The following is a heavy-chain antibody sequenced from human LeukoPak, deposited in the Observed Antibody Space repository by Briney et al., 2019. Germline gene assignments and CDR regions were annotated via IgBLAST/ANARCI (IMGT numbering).Heavy chain of an antibody. CDR3: ARGPRYCNSTSCYASHFYP. J-gene: IGHJ5*02. Sequence: PSETLSLTCAVYGGSFSGYYWSWIRQPPGKGLEWIGEINHSGSTNYNPSLKSRVPISVDTSKNQFSLKLSSVTAADTAVYYCARGPRYCNSTSCYASHFYPWGQGTLVTVSS. CDR2: INHSGST. D-gene: IGHD2-2*01. V-gene: IGHV4-34*01. CDR1: GGSFSGYY.